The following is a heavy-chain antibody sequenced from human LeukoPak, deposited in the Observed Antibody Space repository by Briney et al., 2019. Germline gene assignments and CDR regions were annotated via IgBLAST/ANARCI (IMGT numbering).Heavy chain of an antibody. Sequence: GASVKVSCKASGYTFTGYYIHWVRQAPGQGLEWMGWINPNSGGTNYAQKFQGRVTMTRDTSISTAYMELSRLRSDETAVYYCARELGSTADEVDYWGQGTLVTVSS. V-gene: IGHV1-2*02. CDR3: ARELGSTADEVDY. J-gene: IGHJ4*02. CDR1: GYTFTGYY. CDR2: INPNSGGT. D-gene: IGHD7-27*01.